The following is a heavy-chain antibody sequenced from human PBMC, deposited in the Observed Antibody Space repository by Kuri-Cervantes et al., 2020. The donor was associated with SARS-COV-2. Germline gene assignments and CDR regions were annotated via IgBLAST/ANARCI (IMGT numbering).Heavy chain of an antibody. D-gene: IGHD2-2*01. CDR2: ISSSSSYT. CDR3: ARGALICGSSSCHGDFDL. J-gene: IGHJ2*01. CDR1: GFTFSDYY. Sequence: GGSLRLSCAASGFTFSDYYMSWIRQAPGKGLEWVSYISSSSSYTNYADSVKGRFTISRDNAKNSLYLQMNSLRAEDTAVYYCARGALICGSSSCHGDFDLWGRGTLVTVSS. V-gene: IGHV3-11*06.